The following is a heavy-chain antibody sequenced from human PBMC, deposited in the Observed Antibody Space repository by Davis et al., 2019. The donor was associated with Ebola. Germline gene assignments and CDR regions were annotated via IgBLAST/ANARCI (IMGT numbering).Heavy chain of an antibody. J-gene: IGHJ3*02. D-gene: IGHD4-17*01. V-gene: IGHV3-48*01. CDR1: GFTFSSYS. Sequence: GESLKISCAASGFTFSSYSMNWVRQAPGKGLEWVSYISSSSSTIYYADSVKGRFTISRDNAKNSLYLQMNSLRAEDTAVYYCARDTVTTAIDIWGQGTMVTVSS. CDR3: ARDTVTTAIDI. CDR2: ISSSSSTI.